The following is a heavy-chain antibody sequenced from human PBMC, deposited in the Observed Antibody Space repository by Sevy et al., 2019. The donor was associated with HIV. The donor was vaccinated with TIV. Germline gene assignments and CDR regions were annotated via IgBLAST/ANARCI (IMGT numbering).Heavy chain of an antibody. V-gene: IGHV1-69*13. J-gene: IGHJ6*02. CDR3: ARDLAAAAPYDYYGMDV. Sequence: ASVKVSCKASGGTFSSYAISWVRQAPGQGLEWMGGIIPIFGTANYAQKFQGRVTITADESTGTAYLELSSLRSEDTAVYYCARDLAAAAPYDYYGMDVWGQGTTVTVSS. CDR2: IIPIFGTA. CDR1: GGTFSSYA. D-gene: IGHD6-13*01.